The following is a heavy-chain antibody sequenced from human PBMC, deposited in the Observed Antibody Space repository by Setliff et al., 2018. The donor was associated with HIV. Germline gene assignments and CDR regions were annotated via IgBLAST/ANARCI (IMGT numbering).Heavy chain of an antibody. CDR1: GYSFTNYW. V-gene: IGHV5-51*01. Sequence: GESLKISCQGSGYSFTNYWIAWVRQMPGRGLEWMGIVYPGDSDTRYSPSFQGQVTISADKSISTAYLQWSSLKASDTAMYYCARQGDYHILTGYYSGPHDAFDIWGQGTMVTVSS. CDR3: ARQGDYHILTGYYSGPHDAFDI. CDR2: VYPGDSDT. J-gene: IGHJ3*02. D-gene: IGHD3-9*01.